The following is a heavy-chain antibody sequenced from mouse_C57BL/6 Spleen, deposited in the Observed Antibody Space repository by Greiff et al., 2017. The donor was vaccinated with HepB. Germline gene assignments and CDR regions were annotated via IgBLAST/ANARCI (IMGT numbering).Heavy chain of an antibody. CDR3: AHSNYGYFDV. D-gene: IGHD2-5*01. CDR1: GYAFSSYW. V-gene: IGHV1-80*01. Sequence: VKLMESGAELVKPGASVKISCKASGYAFSSYWMNWVKQRPGKGLEWIGQIYPGDGDTNYNGKFKGKATLTADKSSSTAYMQLSSLTSEDSAVYFCAHSNYGYFDVWGTGTTVTVSS. CDR2: IYPGDGDT. J-gene: IGHJ1*03.